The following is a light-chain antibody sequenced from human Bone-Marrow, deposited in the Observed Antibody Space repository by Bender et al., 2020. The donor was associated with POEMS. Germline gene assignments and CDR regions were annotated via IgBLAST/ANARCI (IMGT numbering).Light chain of an antibody. CDR3: CSYAGDYTSVL. CDR1: THHFDSYSF. Sequence: QSALSQPRSVSGSPGQSVTISCTGSTHHFDSYSFVSWYQQRPGKAPKLIIFDVTQRPSGVPDRFSGSKSGNAASLTISGLQAEDEADYYCCSYAGDYTSVLFGGGTKLTVL. J-gene: IGLJ2*01. CDR2: DVT. V-gene: IGLV2-11*01.